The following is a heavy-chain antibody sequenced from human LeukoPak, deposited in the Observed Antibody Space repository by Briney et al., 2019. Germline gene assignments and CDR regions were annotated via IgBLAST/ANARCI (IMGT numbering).Heavy chain of an antibody. D-gene: IGHD6-19*01. CDR1: GGSISSSSYY. CDR2: IYYSGST. Sequence: SETLSLTCTVSGGSISSSSYYWGWIRQPPGKGLEWIGSIYYSGSTYYNPSLKSRVTISVDTSKNQFSLKLSSVTAADTAVYFCARYIAVAGIDYWGQGTLVTVSS. V-gene: IGHV4-39*01. J-gene: IGHJ4*02. CDR3: ARYIAVAGIDY.